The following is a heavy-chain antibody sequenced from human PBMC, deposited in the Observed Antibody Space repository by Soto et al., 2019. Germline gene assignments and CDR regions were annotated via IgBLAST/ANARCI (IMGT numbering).Heavy chain of an antibody. D-gene: IGHD3-22*01. CDR1: GCPFISYG. J-gene: IGHJ4*02. V-gene: IGHV3-30*18. Sequence: RSCSPAGCPFISYGMHVVRQTPWKGLEGVAVISYDGSNKYYADSVKGRFTISRDNSKNTLYLQMNSLRAEDTAVYYCEKLWGTSTYDSSGYPIDYWGQGTLVPSPQ. CDR3: EKLWGTSTYDSSGYPIDY. CDR2: ISYDGSNK.